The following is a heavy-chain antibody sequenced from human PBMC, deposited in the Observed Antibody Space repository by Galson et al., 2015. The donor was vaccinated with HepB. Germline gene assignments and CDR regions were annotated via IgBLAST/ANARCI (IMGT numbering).Heavy chain of an antibody. Sequence: PALVKPTQTLTLTCTFSGVSLSTRGMCVSWIRQSPGKALEWLALIDWDDDKYYSTSLKTRLTISKDTSKNQVVLTMTNMDPVDTATYYCARMCLRGLDSTTFDHWGQGTLVTVSS. D-gene: IGHD3-10*01. J-gene: IGHJ4*02. CDR1: GVSLSTRGMC. V-gene: IGHV2-70*01. CDR2: IDWDDDK. CDR3: ARMCLRGLDSTTFDH.